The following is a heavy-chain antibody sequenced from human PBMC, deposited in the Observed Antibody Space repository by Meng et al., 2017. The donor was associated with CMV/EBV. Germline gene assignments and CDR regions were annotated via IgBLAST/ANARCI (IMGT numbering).Heavy chain of an antibody. D-gene: IGHD2-8*01. V-gene: IGHV3-21*01. CDR2: ISSSSSYI. J-gene: IGHJ4*02. Sequence: SYSRNWDREAAGKGVERVSTISSSSSYIDYAESVKGRITIYRDNDKNSLYLQMNSLRAEDTAVYYCARDLLGYCTNGVCSPIPFFDYWGQGTLVTVSS. CDR1: SYS. CDR3: ARDLLGYCTNGVCSPIPFFDY.